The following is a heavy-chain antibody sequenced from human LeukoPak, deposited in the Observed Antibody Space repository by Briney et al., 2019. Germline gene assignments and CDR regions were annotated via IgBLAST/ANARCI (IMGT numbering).Heavy chain of an antibody. V-gene: IGHV3-30*02. D-gene: IGHD3-16*01. CDR1: GFTFSSYE. CDR3: AKVIARGAGMTTLRAFDI. CDR2: IRYDGSNK. J-gene: IGHJ3*02. Sequence: GGSLRLSCAASGFTFSSYEMNWVRQAPGKGLEWVAFIRYDGSNKYYADSVKGRFTISRDNSKNTLYLQMNSLRAEDTAVYYCAKVIARGAGMTTLRAFDIWGQGTMVTVSS.